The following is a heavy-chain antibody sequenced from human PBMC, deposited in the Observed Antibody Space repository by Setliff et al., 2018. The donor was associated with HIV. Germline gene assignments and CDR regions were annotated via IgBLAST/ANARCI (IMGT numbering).Heavy chain of an antibody. Sequence: GGSLRLSCAASGFTFSSYAMSWVRQAPGKGLEWVSAISGSGGSTHYADSVKGRFTISRDNSKNTLYLQMNSLRAEDTAVYYCAKGNYPADILTQMDYWGQGTLVTVSS. V-gene: IGHV3-23*01. CDR3: AKGNYPADILTQMDY. J-gene: IGHJ4*02. CDR2: ISGSGGST. CDR1: GFTFSSYA. D-gene: IGHD3-9*01.